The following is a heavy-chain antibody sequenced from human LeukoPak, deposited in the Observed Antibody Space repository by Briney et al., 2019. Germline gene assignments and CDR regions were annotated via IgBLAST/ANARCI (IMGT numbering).Heavy chain of an antibody. V-gene: IGHV3-21*01. CDR3: ARDVDSSTSSLN. J-gene: IGHJ4*02. CDR2: ISSSSSYI. D-gene: IGHD2-2*01. CDR1: GFTFSSYS. Sequence: GGSLRLSCAASGFTFSSYSMNWVRQAPGKGLEWVSSISSSSSYIYYADSVKGRFTISRDNAKNSLYLQMNSLRAEDTAVYYCARDVDSSTSSLNWGQGTLVTVSS.